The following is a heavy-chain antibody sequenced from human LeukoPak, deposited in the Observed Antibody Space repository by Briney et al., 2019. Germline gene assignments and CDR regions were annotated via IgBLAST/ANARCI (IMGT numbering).Heavy chain of an antibody. CDR3: ARVLRGVIHYFEY. V-gene: IGHV4-38-2*01. CDR1: GYSISSGYY. J-gene: IGHJ4*02. Sequence: PSETLSLTCAVAGYSISSGYYWGWIREPPGKGLGWIGSIYHSGSTYYNPSLKSRVTISVDTSKDQFALKLSSVTAADTAVYYCARVLRGVIHYFEYWGQGTLVTVSS. CDR2: IYHSGST. D-gene: IGHD3-10*01.